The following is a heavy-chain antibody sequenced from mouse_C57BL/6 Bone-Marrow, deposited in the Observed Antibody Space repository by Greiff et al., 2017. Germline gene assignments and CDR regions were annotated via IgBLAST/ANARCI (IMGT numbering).Heavy chain of an antibody. CDR3: ARLSY. V-gene: IGHV5-4*01. Sequence: EVQGVEPGGGLVKPGGSLKLSCAASGYTFSSYAMSWVRQTPEKRLEWVGTISPGGGCTNYPDNVKGRFTISRDNAKNNLYMQLSHLTSEDTDMYYCARLSYWGQGTTLTVSS. CDR2: ISPGGGCT. D-gene: IGHD6-2*01. CDR1: GYTFSSYA. J-gene: IGHJ2*01.